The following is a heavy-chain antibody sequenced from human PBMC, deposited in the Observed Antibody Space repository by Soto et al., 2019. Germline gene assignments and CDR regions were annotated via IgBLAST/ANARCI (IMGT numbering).Heavy chain of an antibody. CDR2: IYWNDDK. V-gene: IGHV2-5*01. D-gene: IGHD2-15*01. J-gene: IGHJ5*02. CDR3: AHSIIGLVWGYCSGGSCYNLNWFDP. CDR1: GFSLSTSVVG. Sequence: GPTLVNPTQTLALTCTFSGFSLSTSVVGVGWIRQPPGKALEWLALIYWNDDKRYSPSLKSRLTITKDTSKNQVVLTMTNMDPVDTATYYCAHSIIGLVWGYCSGGSCYNLNWFDPWGQGTLVTVSS.